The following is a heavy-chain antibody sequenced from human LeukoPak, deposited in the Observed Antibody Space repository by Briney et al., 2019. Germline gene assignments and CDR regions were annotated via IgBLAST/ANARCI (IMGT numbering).Heavy chain of an antibody. J-gene: IGHJ4*02. Sequence: GGSLRLSCAASGFTFSSYAMSWVRQAPGKGLEWVSTISASGGSTYYTDSVKGRFTISRDNSKNTLYLQMNSLRAEDTAVYYCARGPSGYHNTGGQGTLVTVSS. CDR2: ISASGGST. CDR1: GFTFSSYA. V-gene: IGHV3-23*01. D-gene: IGHD5-12*01. CDR3: ARGPSGYHNT.